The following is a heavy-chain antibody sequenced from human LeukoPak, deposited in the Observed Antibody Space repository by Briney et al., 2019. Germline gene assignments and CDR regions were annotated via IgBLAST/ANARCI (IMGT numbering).Heavy chain of an antibody. V-gene: IGHV4-34*01. CDR3: ARGRRGGYSYTYYYYYGMDV. Sequence: SETLSLTCAVYGGSFSGYYWSWIRQPPGKGLEWIGEINHSGSTNYNPSLKSRVTISVDTSKNQFSLKLSSVTAADTAVYYCARGRRGGYSYTYYYYYGMDVWGQGTTVTVSS. CDR1: GGSFSGYY. J-gene: IGHJ6*02. D-gene: IGHD5-18*01. CDR2: INHSGST.